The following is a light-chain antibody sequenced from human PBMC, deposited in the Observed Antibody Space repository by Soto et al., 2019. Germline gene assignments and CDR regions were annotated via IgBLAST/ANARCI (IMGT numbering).Light chain of an antibody. CDR2: GAS. J-gene: IGKJ1*01. Sequence: EIVLTQSPRTLSLSPGERGTLSCRASQSVNRGYLAWYQHKPGQAPRLLIYGASSRATGIPDRFSGSGSGTDFTLTISRLEPEDSAVYYCQQYGSSPTFGQGTKVEIK. V-gene: IGKV3-20*01. CDR3: QQYGSSPT. CDR1: QSVNRGY.